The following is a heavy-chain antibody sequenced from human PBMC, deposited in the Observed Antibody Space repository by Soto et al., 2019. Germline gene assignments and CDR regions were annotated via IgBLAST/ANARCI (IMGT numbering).Heavy chain of an antibody. J-gene: IGHJ6*02. CDR3: ATGPGYSSSWPLYYYYYYGMDV. CDR2: INPSGGST. V-gene: IGHV1-46*01. D-gene: IGHD6-13*01. CDR1: GYTFTSYY. Sequence: ASVKVSCKASGYTFTSYYMHWVRQAPGQGLEWMGIINPSGGSTSYAQKFQGRVTMTRDTSTSTVYMELSSLRSEDTAVYYCATGPGYSSSWPLYYYYYYGMDVWGQGTTVTVSS.